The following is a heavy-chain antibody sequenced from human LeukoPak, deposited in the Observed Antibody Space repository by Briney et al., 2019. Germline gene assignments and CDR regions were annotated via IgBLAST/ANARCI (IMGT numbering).Heavy chain of an antibody. V-gene: IGHV3-21*01. Sequence: PGGSLRLSCAASGFTFSSYSMNWVRQAPGKGLEWVSSISSSSSYIYYADSVKGRFTISRDNAKNSLYLQMNSLRAEDTAVYYCARVFLWFGEEVAFDIWGQGTMVTVSS. CDR3: ARVFLWFGEEVAFDI. CDR2: ISSSSSYI. J-gene: IGHJ3*02. CDR1: GFTFSSYS. D-gene: IGHD3-10*01.